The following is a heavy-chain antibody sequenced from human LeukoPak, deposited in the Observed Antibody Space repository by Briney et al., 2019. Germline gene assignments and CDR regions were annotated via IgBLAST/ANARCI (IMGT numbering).Heavy chain of an antibody. V-gene: IGHV1-2*02. CDR3: AREDSSGLYYFDY. J-gene: IGHJ4*02. CDR2: INPNSGGT. CDR1: GYTFTGYY. D-gene: IGHD3-22*01. Sequence: GASVKVSCKASGYTFTGYYMHWVRQAPGQGLEWMGWINPNSGGTNYAQKFQGRVTMTRDTSISTAYMELSRLRSDDTAVYYCAREDSSGLYYFDYWGRGTLVTVSS.